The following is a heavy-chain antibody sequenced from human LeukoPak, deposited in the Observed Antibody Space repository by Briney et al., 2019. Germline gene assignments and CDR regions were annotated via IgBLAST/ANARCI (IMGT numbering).Heavy chain of an antibody. Sequence: SETLSLTYTVSGGSISSSSYYWGWIRQPPGKGLEWIGSIYYSATTYYNPSLKSRVSISVDTSKNQFSLKLSSVSAADTAVYYCARSSGYLFDPWGQGTLVTVSS. D-gene: IGHD3-22*01. CDR1: GGSISSSSYY. CDR3: ARSSGYLFDP. V-gene: IGHV4-39*01. CDR2: IYYSATT. J-gene: IGHJ5*02.